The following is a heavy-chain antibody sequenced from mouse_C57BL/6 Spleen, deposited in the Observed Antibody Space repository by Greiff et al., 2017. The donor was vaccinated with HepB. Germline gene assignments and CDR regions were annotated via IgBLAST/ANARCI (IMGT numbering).Heavy chain of an antibody. CDR2: INPYNGGT. Sequence: EVQLQQSGPVLVKPGASVKMSCKASGYTFTDYYMNWVKQSHGKSLEWIGVINPYNGGTSYNQKFKGKATLTVDKSSSTAYMELNSLTSEDSAVYYCARRGYGSSWYFDVWGTGTTVTVSS. D-gene: IGHD1-1*01. CDR3: ARRGYGSSWYFDV. CDR1: GYTFTDYY. J-gene: IGHJ1*03. V-gene: IGHV1-19*01.